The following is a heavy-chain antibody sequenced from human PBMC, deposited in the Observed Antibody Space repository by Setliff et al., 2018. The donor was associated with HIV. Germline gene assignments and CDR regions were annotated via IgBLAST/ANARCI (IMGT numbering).Heavy chain of an antibody. CDR1: GFSFTDYY. V-gene: IGHV1-2*04. Sequence: ASVKVSCKASGFSFTDYYIHWVRQAPGQGLEWMGWINPKSDGTNYAQKFQGWITMTRDTSISTAYMELSRLRSDDTAVYYCARGMDYYDTSGYYQYYFDYWGQGTLVTVSS. D-gene: IGHD3-22*01. CDR2: INPKSDGT. J-gene: IGHJ4*02. CDR3: ARGMDYYDTSGYYQYYFDY.